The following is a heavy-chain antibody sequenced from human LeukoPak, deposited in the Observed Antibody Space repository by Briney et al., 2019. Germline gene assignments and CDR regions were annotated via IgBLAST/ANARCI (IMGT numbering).Heavy chain of an antibody. CDR1: GYTFTTYG. V-gene: IGHV1-18*01. J-gene: IGHJ3*02. D-gene: IGHD4/OR15-4a*01. Sequence: GASVKVSCKASGYTFTTYGNNWVRQAPGPGQGRVGLVSAYNGNTNYAQKLQGRVTMTTDTSANTAYMELGSLRSDDTAVYYCARGLLTARARDAFDIWGQGTMVTVSS. CDR2: VSAYNGNT. CDR3: ARGLLTARARDAFDI.